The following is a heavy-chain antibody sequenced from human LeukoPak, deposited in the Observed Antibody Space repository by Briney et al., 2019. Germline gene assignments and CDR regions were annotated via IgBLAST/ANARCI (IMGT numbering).Heavy chain of an antibody. J-gene: IGHJ4*02. V-gene: IGHV3-23*01. CDR1: GFTFSSYA. D-gene: IGHD4-23*01. CDR2: ISGSGGST. Sequence: PGGSLRLSCAASGFTFSSYAMSWVRQAPGKGLEWVSAISGSGGSTYYADSVKGRFTISRDNSKNTLYLQMNSLRAEDTAVYYCANSLDYGGKKYFDYWAREPWSPSPQ. CDR3: ANSLDYGGKKYFDY.